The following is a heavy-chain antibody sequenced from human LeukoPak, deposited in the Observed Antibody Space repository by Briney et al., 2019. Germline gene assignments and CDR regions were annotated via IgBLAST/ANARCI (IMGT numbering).Heavy chain of an antibody. CDR2: INHSGST. CDR1: GGSXSGYY. J-gene: IGHJ4*02. CDR3: AGGHYFDY. V-gene: IGHV4-34*01. Sequence: ETLSLTCXVYGGSXSGYYWSWIRQPPGKGLEWIGEINHSGSTNYNPSLKSRVTISVDTSKNQFSLKLSSVTAADTAVYYCAGGHYFDYWGQGTLVTVSS.